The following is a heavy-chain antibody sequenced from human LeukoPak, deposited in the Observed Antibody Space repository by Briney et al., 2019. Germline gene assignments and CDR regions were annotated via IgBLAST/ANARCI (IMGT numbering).Heavy chain of an antibody. CDR1: GFTFSSYA. CDR2: ISGSGGST. V-gene: IGHV3-23*01. J-gene: IGHJ4*02. CDR3: AKDQDIVVVVAATFDY. D-gene: IGHD2-15*01. Sequence: PGGSLRLSCAASGFTFSSYAMSWVRQAPGKGLEWVSAISGSGGSTYYADSVKGRFTISIDNSKNTLYLQMNSLRAEDTAVYYCAKDQDIVVVVAATFDYWGQGTLVTVSS.